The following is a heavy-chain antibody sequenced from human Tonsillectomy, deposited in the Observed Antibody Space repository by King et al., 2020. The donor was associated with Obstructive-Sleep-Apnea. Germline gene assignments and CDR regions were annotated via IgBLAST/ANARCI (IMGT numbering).Heavy chain of an antibody. D-gene: IGHD3-22*01. CDR1: GFTFSTYA. CDR3: AREFGTSGYYFIDY. J-gene: IGHJ4*02. Sequence: VQLVESGGGVVQPGRSLRLSCAASGFTFSTYAMHCVRQAPGKGLEWVAVISYDGSNQYYADSVKGRFTISRDNSKNTLYLQMNTLRAEDTAVYFCAREFGTSGYYFIDYWGQGTLVTVSS. CDR2: ISYDGSNQ. V-gene: IGHV3-30*04.